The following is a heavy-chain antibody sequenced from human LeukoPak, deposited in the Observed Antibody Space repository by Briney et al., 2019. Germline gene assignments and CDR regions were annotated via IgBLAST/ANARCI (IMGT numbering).Heavy chain of an antibody. Sequence: GGSLRLSCAASGFTFSSYAMHWVRQAPGKGLEWVAVISYDGSNKYYADSVKGRFTISRDNSRNTLYLQMNSLRDEDTAIYYCARAHGDSAGYLDYWGQGTLVTVSS. CDR3: ARAHGDSAGYLDY. V-gene: IGHV3-30-3*01. D-gene: IGHD4-17*01. CDR1: GFTFSSYA. J-gene: IGHJ4*02. CDR2: ISYDGSNK.